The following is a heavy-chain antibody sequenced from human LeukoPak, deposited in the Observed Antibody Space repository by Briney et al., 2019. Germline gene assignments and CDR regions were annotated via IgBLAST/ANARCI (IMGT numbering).Heavy chain of an antibody. V-gene: IGHV3-53*04. CDR2: IYSGGST. D-gene: IGHD1-26*01. J-gene: IGHJ4*02. CDR1: GFTVSSNY. Sequence: SGGSLRLSCAASGFTVSSNYMSWVRQAPGKGLEWVSVIYSGGSTYYADSVKGRSTTSTHNSKNTLYLQMNSLRAEDTAVYYCARGTGGSYCLDYWGQGTLVTVSS. CDR3: ARGTGGSYCLDY.